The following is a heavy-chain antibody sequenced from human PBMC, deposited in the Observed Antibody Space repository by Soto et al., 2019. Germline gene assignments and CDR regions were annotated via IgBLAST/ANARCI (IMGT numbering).Heavy chain of an antibody. J-gene: IGHJ4*02. CDR1: GFTFSSYG. CDR2: IWYDGSNK. CDR3: ASMHCSSTSCYDKGGSCSLDY. V-gene: IGHV3-33*01. Sequence: QVQLVESGGGVVQPGRSLRLSCAASGFTFSSYGMHWVRQAPGKGLEWVAVIWYDGSNKYYADYVKGRFTISRDNSKNTLYLPMISVRADDTAVYYCASMHCSSTSCYDKGGSCSLDYWGQGSLVIVSS. D-gene: IGHD2-2*01.